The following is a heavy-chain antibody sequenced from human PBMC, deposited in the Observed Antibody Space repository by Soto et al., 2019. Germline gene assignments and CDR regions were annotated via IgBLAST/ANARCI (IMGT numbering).Heavy chain of an antibody. CDR1: GGTFSSYA. D-gene: IGHD2-21*02. J-gene: IGHJ6*02. V-gene: IGHV1-69*13. CDR2: IIPVFGSA. CDR3: AVHHCGGDCYHTYYYYGMDV. Sequence: ASVKVSCKASGGTFSSYAFSWVRQAPGQGLEWMGGIIPVFGSADYAQKFQGRVTTTADESTSTAYMELSSLRSEDTAVYYCAVHHCGGDCYHTYYYYGMDVWGQGTTVTVSS.